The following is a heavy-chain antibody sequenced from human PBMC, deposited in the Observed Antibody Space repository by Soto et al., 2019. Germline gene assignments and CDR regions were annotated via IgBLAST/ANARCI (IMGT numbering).Heavy chain of an antibody. CDR3: AKDMEDIVVVPAASYYYGMDV. J-gene: IGHJ6*02. CDR1: GFTFSSYG. D-gene: IGHD2-2*01. Sequence: HPGGSLRLSCAASGFTFSSYGMHWVRQAPGKGLEWVAVISYDGSNKYYAEYVKGRFTISRDNSKNTLYLQMNSLRAEDTVVYYCAKDMEDIVVVPAASYYYGMDVWGQGTTVTVSS. CDR2: ISYDGSNK. V-gene: IGHV3-30*18.